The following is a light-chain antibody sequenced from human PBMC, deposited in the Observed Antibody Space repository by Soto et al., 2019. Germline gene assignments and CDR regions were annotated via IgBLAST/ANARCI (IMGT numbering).Light chain of an antibody. CDR2: DAS. Sequence: DIQMTQYPSTLSASVGERVTISCRASQSVNNWLAWYQRKPGKAPKLLIHDASTLESGIPSRFTGSGSGTDFTLTISSLQPEDFATYYCHQSYSLPEAFGQGTKVDIK. J-gene: IGKJ1*01. V-gene: IGKV1-5*01. CDR3: HQSYSLPEA. CDR1: QSVNNW.